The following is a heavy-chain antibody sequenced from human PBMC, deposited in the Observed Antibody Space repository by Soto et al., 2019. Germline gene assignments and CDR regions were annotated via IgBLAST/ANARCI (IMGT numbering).Heavy chain of an antibody. CDR3: ARELGVTIFGVVSPAGGFDP. Sequence: GGSLRLSCAASGFTFSSYWMSWVRQAPGKGLEWVANIKQDGSEKYYVDSVKGRFTISRDNAKNSLYLQMNSLRAEDTAVYYCARELGVTIFGVVSPAGGFDPWGQGTLVTVSS. J-gene: IGHJ5*02. V-gene: IGHV3-7*01. CDR2: IKQDGSEK. CDR1: GFTFSSYW. D-gene: IGHD3-3*01.